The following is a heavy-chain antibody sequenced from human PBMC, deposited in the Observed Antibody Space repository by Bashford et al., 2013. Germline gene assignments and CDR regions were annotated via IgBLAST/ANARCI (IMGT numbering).Heavy chain of an antibody. J-gene: IGHJ5*02. CDR2: INHSGTT. Sequence: SETLSLTCVVYGGSFSNYYWGWIRQSPGKGLEWIGEINHSGTTNFNPSLKSRVTVSVDTSKRQFSLKLSSVTAADTAVYYCARSGWQWLLNWFDPWGQGMLVTVSS. CDR3: ARSGWQWLLNWFDP. D-gene: IGHD6-19*01. CDR1: GGSFSNYY. V-gene: IGHV4-34*01.